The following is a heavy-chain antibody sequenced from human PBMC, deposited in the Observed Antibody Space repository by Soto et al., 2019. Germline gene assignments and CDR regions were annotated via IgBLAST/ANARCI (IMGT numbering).Heavy chain of an antibody. CDR3: ATFRSYYDY. CDR1: GFTFSDAW. CDR2: IKSQGEGGTT. V-gene: IGHV3-15*01. J-gene: IGHJ4*02. Sequence: GSLRLSCAASGFTFSDAWMTWVRQAPGKGLEWVGRIKSQGEGGTTEYAAPVKGRFTISRDDSENTLYLQMNSLKSEDTAVYYCATFRSYYDYWGPGNLVTV.